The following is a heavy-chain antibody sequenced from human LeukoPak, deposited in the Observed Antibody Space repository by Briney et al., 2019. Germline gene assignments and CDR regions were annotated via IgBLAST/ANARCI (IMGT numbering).Heavy chain of an antibody. J-gene: IGHJ4*02. CDR1: GFTFSSYA. D-gene: IGHD3-22*01. Sequence: GGSLRLSCAASGFTFSSYAMHWVRQAPGKGLEWVVVISYDGSNKYYADSVKGRFTISRDNSKNTLYLQMNSLRAEDTAVYYCAREDYYDSSGYYLDYWGQGTLVTVSS. V-gene: IGHV3-30*04. CDR2: ISYDGSNK. CDR3: AREDYYDSSGYYLDY.